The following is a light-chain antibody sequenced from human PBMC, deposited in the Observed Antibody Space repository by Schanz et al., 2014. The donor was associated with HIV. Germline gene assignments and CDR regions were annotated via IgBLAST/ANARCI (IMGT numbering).Light chain of an antibody. CDR3: SSYTTNGTWL. Sequence: SALTPPASVSGSPGQSITISCPGTNSDVGANNYVSWYRQHPGKAPKLVIYDVSNRPSGVSNRFSGSKSGNTASLTISGLQAEDEADYYCSSYTTNGTWLFGGGTKLTVL. CDR1: NSDVGANNY. J-gene: IGLJ3*02. CDR2: DVS. V-gene: IGLV2-14*01.